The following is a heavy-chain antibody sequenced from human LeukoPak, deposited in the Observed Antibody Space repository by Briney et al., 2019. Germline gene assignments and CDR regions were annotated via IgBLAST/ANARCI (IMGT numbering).Heavy chain of an antibody. J-gene: IGHJ4*02. D-gene: IGHD2-15*01. CDR2: INTGNGNA. V-gene: IGHV1-3*04. Sequence: EXSVKVSFKTSGYSFISYGLHWVRQAPGQSLEWMGWINTGNGNAEYSHNFQGRVTILRDTSATTVYMDLSSLRSEDTAVYYCARGAVVVAGIRFFDYWGQGTLVTVSS. CDR1: GYSFISYG. CDR3: ARGAVVVAGIRFFDY.